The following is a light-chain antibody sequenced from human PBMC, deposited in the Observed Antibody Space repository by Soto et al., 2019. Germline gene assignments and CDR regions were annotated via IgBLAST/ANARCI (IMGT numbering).Light chain of an antibody. Sequence: EIVMTQSPATLSVSPGERATLSCRASQNVRRNLAWYQWKPGQAPRLLIYGASTRATGISARFDGSGSGTEFSLTISSLQSEDFAIYYCQHYNGLLLTFGGGTMVEIK. V-gene: IGKV3-15*01. CDR2: GAS. J-gene: IGKJ4*01. CDR3: QHYNGLLLT. CDR1: QNVRRN.